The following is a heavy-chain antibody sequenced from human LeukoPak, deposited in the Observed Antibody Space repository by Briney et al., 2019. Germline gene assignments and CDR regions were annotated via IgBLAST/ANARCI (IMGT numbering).Heavy chain of an antibody. CDR3: ARLIGRQSYYDSSGYLDY. V-gene: IGHV1-2*02. CDR1: GYTFTDYF. Sequence: ASVKVSCKASGYTFTDYFMHWVRQAPGQGLEWIGWINPNSGGTSNAQKFQGRVTMTRDTSISTAYMELSRLRSDDTAVCYCARLIGRQSYYDSSGYLDYWGQGTLVSVSS. J-gene: IGHJ4*02. CDR2: INPNSGGT. D-gene: IGHD3-22*01.